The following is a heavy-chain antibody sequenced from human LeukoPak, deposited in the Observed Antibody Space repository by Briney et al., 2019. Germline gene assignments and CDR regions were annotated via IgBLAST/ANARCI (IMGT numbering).Heavy chain of an antibody. Sequence: GESLKISCKGSGYSFTSYCIGWVRQMPGKGLEWMGIIYPGDSDTRYSPSFQGQVTISADTSISTAYLQWNSLKASDSAMYYCARRSSNWYGWFDPWGQGTLVTVSS. CDR2: IYPGDSDT. J-gene: IGHJ5*02. V-gene: IGHV5-51*01. D-gene: IGHD6-13*01. CDR1: GYSFTSYC. CDR3: ARRSSNWYGWFDP.